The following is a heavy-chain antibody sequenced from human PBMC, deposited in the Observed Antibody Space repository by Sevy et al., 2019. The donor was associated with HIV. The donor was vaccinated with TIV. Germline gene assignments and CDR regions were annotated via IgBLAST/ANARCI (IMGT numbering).Heavy chain of an antibody. Sequence: SETLSLTCTVSGGSISSSSYYWGWIRQPPGKGLEWIGRIYYSGTTYYNPSLKSRVTISVDTSKNQFSLKLSSVTAADTAVYYCARPNPYYYDSSGYTTYYFDYWGQGTLVTVSS. V-gene: IGHV4-39*01. D-gene: IGHD3-22*01. CDR3: ARPNPYYYDSSGYTTYYFDY. CDR1: GGSISSSSYY. CDR2: IYYSGTT. J-gene: IGHJ4*02.